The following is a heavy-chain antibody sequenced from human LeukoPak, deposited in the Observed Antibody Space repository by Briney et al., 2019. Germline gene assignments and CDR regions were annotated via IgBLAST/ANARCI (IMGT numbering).Heavy chain of an antibody. Sequence: ASVKVSCKASGYTFTSYGISWVRQAPGQGLEWMGWISAYNGNTNYAQKLQGRVTMTTDTSTSTAYMELRSLRSDDTAVYYCAREIPPDYGDYELGYWGQGTLVTVSS. J-gene: IGHJ4*02. CDR2: ISAYNGNT. CDR1: GYTFTSYG. D-gene: IGHD4-17*01. V-gene: IGHV1-18*01. CDR3: AREIPPDYGDYELGY.